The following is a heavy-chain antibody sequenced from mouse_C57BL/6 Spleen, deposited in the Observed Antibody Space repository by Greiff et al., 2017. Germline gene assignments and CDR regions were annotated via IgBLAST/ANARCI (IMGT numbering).Heavy chain of an antibody. J-gene: IGHJ4*01. D-gene: IGHD1-1*01. CDR3: ARGPSLTTVVGYYYAMDY. Sequence: EVQLQESGPELVKPGASVKISCKASGYSFTDYNMNWVKQSNGKSLEWIGVINPNYGTTSYNQKFKGKATLTVDQSSSTAYMQLNSLTSEDSAVYYCARGPSLTTVVGYYYAMDYWGQGTSVTVSS. CDR2: INPNYGTT. CDR1: GYSFTDYN. V-gene: IGHV1-39*01.